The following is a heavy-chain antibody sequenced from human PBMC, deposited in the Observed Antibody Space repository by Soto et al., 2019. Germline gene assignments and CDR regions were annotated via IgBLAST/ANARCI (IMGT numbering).Heavy chain of an antibody. CDR2: IYSGGRT. Sequence: GGSLILSCAASGFTVSSNYMSWVRQAPGKGLEWVSTIYSGGRTFYADSVKGRFTISRDNSKNTLYLEMNSLRAEDTAVYYCARDGAMTTYFEYFQHWGQGTLVTVSS. D-gene: IGHD4-17*01. CDR3: ARDGAMTTYFEYFQH. CDR1: GFTVSSNY. V-gene: IGHV3-53*01. J-gene: IGHJ1*01.